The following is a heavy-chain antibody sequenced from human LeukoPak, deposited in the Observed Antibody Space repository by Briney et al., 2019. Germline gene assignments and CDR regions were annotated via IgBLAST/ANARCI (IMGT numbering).Heavy chain of an antibody. V-gene: IGHV3-33*06. J-gene: IGHJ4*02. CDR3: AKEGDYCSSSGCHKRGIDY. CDR1: GFTFSHYA. Sequence: PGTSLRLSCAASGFTFSHYAMHWVRQAPAKGLEWVAVIWYDGSHDTYTDSVKGRFTVSRDNFKNALHLQMNSLRVEDTAVYYCAKEGDYCSSSGCHKRGIDYWGQGTLVTVSS. D-gene: IGHD2-2*01. CDR2: IWYDGSHD.